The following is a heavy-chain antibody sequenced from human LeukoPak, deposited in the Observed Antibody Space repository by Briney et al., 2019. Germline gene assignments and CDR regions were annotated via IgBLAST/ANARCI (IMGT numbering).Heavy chain of an antibody. D-gene: IGHD1-1*01. CDR2: INHSGST. CDR3: ARGVGTRSRRFDP. Sequence: LSETLSLTCAVYGGSFSGYYWSWIRQPPGKGLEWIGEINHSGSTDYNPSLKSRVTISVDTSKNQFSLKLSSVTAADTAVYYCARGVGTRSRRFDPWGQGTLVTVSS. J-gene: IGHJ5*02. CDR1: GGSFSGYY. V-gene: IGHV4-34*01.